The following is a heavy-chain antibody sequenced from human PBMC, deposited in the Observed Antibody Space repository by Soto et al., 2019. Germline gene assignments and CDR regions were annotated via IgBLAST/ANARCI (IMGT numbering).Heavy chain of an antibody. D-gene: IGHD3-3*01. CDR3: AAFGVVLNKGDDAFDI. CDR1: GFTVSSNY. Sequence: GGSLRLSCAASGFTVSSNYMSWVRQAPGKGLEWVSVIYSGGSTYYADSVKGRFTISRHNSKNTLYLQMNSLRAEDTAVYYCAAFGVVLNKGDDAFDIWGQGTMVTVSS. CDR2: IYSGGST. J-gene: IGHJ3*02. V-gene: IGHV3-53*04.